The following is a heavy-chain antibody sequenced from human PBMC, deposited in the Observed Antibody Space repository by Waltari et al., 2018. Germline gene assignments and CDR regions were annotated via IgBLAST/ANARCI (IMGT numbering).Heavy chain of an antibody. CDR1: GYTLTDLS. D-gene: IGHD6-19*01. J-gene: IGHJ4*02. CDR2: FDPEDGET. Sequence: QVQLVQSGAEVKKPGASVKVSCKVSGYTLTDLSMHWVRQAPGKGLEWMGGFDPEDGETIYAQKFQGRVTMTEDTSTDTAYMELSSLRSEDTAVYYCATVHDGRTVAAPLAYFDYWGQGTLVTVSS. V-gene: IGHV1-24*01. CDR3: ATVHDGRTVAAPLAYFDY.